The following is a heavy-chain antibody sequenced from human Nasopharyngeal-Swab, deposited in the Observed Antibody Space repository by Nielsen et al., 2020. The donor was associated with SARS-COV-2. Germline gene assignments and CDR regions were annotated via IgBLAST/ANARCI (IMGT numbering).Heavy chain of an antibody. J-gene: IGHJ6*03. V-gene: IGHV4-34*01. CDR3: ARGRRVVRGVILTNYYYYYYMDV. D-gene: IGHD3-10*01. CDR2: INHSGNT. Sequence: WIRQPPGKGLEWIGEINHSGNTNYNPSLKSRVTISVDTSKNQFSLKLCSVTAADTAVYYCARGRRVVRGVILTNYYYYYYMDVWGKGTTVTVSS.